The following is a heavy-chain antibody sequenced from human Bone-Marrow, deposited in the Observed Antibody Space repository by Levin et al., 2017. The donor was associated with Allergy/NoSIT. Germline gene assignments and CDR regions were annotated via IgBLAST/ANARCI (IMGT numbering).Heavy chain of an antibody. Sequence: SGPTLVKPTQTLTLTCNLSGFSLSTRGMCVTWIRQPPGKALEWLALIDWDDDKHYNRSLRTRLTISKDTTNKQVVLQMTKMDPVDTGTYFCARVNIEDSKYNYGLDVWGQGTTVTVSS. V-gene: IGHV2-70*01. CDR2: IDWDDDK. CDR1: GFSLSTRGMC. CDR3: ARVNIEDSKYNYGLDV. D-gene: IGHD4-11*01. J-gene: IGHJ6*02.